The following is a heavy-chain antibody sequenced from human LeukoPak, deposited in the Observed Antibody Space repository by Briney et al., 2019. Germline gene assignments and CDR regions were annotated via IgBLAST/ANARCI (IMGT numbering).Heavy chain of an antibody. Sequence: ASVKVSCKASGDTFSSYAISWVRQAPGQGLEWMGRIIPILGIANYAQKFQGRVTITADKSTSTAYMELSSLRSEDTTVYYCATPPHKLGPRGYRLDYWGQGTLVTVSS. CDR3: ATPPHKLGPRGYRLDY. D-gene: IGHD7-27*01. V-gene: IGHV1-69*04. J-gene: IGHJ4*02. CDR1: GDTFSSYA. CDR2: IIPILGIA.